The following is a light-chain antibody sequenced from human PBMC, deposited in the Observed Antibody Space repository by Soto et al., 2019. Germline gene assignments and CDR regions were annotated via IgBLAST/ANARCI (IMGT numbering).Light chain of an antibody. Sequence: TQPASVSGSPGQSITISCTGTSSDVGGYNYVSWYQQHPGKAPKLMIYEVSNRPSGVSNRFSGSKSGNTASLTISGLQAEDEADYYCSSYTTSSTWVFGGGIQLTVL. CDR3: SSYTTSSTWV. V-gene: IGLV2-14*01. J-gene: IGLJ3*02. CDR1: SSDVGGYNY. CDR2: EVS.